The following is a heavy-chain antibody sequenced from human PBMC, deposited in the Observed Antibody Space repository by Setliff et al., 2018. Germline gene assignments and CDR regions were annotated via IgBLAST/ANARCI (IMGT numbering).Heavy chain of an antibody. D-gene: IGHD6-13*01. J-gene: IGHJ4*02. CDR2: INPDTGYS. CDR3: ATQTAAYYFDY. V-gene: IGHV1-2*02. CDR1: GYTFTGPY. Sequence: ASVKVSCKASGYTFTGPYMHWVRQAPGQGLEWMGWINPDTGYSKYAQKFQGRVTLTRDTSLTTAYMELRSLTSYDTAVYYCATQTAAYYFDYWGQGALVTVSS.